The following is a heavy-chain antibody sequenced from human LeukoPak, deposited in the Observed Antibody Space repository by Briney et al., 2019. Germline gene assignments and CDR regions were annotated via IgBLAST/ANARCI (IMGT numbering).Heavy chain of an antibody. Sequence: PGGSLRLSCTASGFTVSSNYMSWVRQAPGKGLEWVAGINWNGGSTGYADSVKGRFTISRDNAKNSLYLQMNSLRAEDTALYHCAREGSSSAFDIWGQGTMVTVSS. D-gene: IGHD6-6*01. CDR2: INWNGGST. CDR3: AREGSSSAFDI. V-gene: IGHV3-20*01. J-gene: IGHJ3*02. CDR1: GFTVSSNY.